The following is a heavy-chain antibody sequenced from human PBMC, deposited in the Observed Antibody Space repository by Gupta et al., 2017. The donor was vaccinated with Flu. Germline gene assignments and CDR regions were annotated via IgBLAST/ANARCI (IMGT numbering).Heavy chain of an antibody. V-gene: IGHV3-48*03. J-gene: IGHJ4*02. CDR1: GFSFSKYE. CDR2: ITSSGSTV. Sequence: EVQLVESGGTSVQPGGSLRLSCAASGFSFSKYEMNWVRQAPGKGLEWVPYITSSGSTVYYADSVKGRFIISRDNAKNSLYLEMNSLRVEDTAVYYCTRDDNYSGAWIPMDYWGQGTLVTVYS. D-gene: IGHD5-12*01. CDR3: TRDDNYSGAWIPMDY.